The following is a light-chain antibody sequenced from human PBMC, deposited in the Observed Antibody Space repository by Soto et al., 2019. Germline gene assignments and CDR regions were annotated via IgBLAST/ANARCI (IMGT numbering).Light chain of an antibody. V-gene: IGLV7-43*01. CDR2: STN. Sequence: QAVVTQEPSLTVSPGGTVTLTCSSSTGAVTSCYYPTWFQQKSGQAPRALIYSTNNKHSWTPARFSGSLLGCKAALTLSGVQPEDEAEYYCLLYYGAAWVFGGGTKLTVL. J-gene: IGLJ3*02. CDR3: LLYYGAAWV. CDR1: TGAVTSCYY.